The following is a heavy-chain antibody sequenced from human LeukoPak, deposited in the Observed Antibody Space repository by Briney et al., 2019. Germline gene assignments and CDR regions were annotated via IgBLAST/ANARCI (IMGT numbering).Heavy chain of an antibody. CDR1: GFTFSSQN. CDR3: VKNGWLDY. J-gene: IGHJ4*02. CDR2: ISTSGDST. V-gene: IGHV3-21*06. Sequence: GGSLRLSCAASGFTFSSQNMNWARQAPGKGLEWVACISTSGDSTKYADSVEGRFTISRDNAENSLYLLMNSLRVEDTAVYYCVKNGWLDYWGQGILVTVSS. D-gene: IGHD6-19*01.